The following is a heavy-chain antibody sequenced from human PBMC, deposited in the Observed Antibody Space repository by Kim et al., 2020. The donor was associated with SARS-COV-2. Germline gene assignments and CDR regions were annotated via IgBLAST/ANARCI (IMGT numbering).Heavy chain of an antibody. CDR3: ARGRFGDL. D-gene: IGHD3-10*01. CDR2: IFHDGTT. J-gene: IGHJ5*02. Sequence: SETLSPTCTVSGSSISSGYFWGWFRQPPGKGLEWIGNIFHDGTTYQNPSLKSRVTMSMDTPKNQFSLKLTFMTAADTAVYFCARGRFGDLWGQGTLVTVS. CDR1: GSSISSGYF. V-gene: IGHV4-38-2*02.